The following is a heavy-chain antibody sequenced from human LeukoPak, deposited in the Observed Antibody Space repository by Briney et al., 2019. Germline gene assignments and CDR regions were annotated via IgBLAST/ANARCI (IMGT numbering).Heavy chain of an antibody. CDR1: GFIFSSYD. Sequence: GGSLRLSCAASGFIFSSYDMHWVRQAPGKGLEWVSYISSDGDTIYYADSVKGLFTISRDNAKNSLHLQMSSLRAEDTAVYYCARSREKYYYDSSGPNVGYWGQGTLVTVSS. CDR2: ISSDGDTI. D-gene: IGHD3-22*01. CDR3: ARSREKYYYDSSGPNVGY. J-gene: IGHJ4*02. V-gene: IGHV3-48*03.